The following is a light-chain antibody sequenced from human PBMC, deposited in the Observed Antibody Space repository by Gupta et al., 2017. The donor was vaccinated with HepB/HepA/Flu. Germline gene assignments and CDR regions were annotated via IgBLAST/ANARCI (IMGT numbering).Light chain of an antibody. CDR1: SSDVGGYNY. Sequence: ALTQPAPVSGSPGQSITISCTGTSSDVGGYNYVPWYQQHPGKAPKLMMYDVSNRPSGVSKRFSGSKSGNTASLTISGLQAEDEADYYCRSCKGGSPEVFGGGTKLTV. V-gene: IGLV2-14*03. CDR3: RSCKGGSPEV. J-gene: IGLJ2*01. CDR2: DVS.